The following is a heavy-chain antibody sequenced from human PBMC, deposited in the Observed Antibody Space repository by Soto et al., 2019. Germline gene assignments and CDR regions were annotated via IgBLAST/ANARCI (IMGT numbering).Heavy chain of an antibody. V-gene: IGHV3-33*01. CDR1: GISFSHYG. CDR2: IWYDGSNK. Sequence: SLRLSCAASGISFSHYGMQWVRQAPGRGLEWVAVIWYDGSNKYYADSVKGRFTISRDNSKNTLYLQMNSLRAEDTAVYYCAISLSITRNPYGMDVCDPRPSGTLS. J-gene: IGHJ6*02. CDR3: AISLSITRNPYGMDV. D-gene: IGHD3-10*01.